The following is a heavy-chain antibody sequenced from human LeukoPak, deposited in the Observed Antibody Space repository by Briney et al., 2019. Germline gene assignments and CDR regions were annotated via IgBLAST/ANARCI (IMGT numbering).Heavy chain of an antibody. J-gene: IGHJ4*02. CDR3: ARGGKLHPQSPY. D-gene: IGHD3-16*01. CDR2: INQDGSEK. Sequence: GGPLRLSCAASGFTFTTYWMSWDRQAPGKGLEWVANINQDGSEKYYVDSVKGRFTISRDNGKNSLYLQMNSLGAEDTAVYYCARGGKLHPQSPYWGQGILVTVSS. V-gene: IGHV3-7*01. CDR1: GFTFTTYW.